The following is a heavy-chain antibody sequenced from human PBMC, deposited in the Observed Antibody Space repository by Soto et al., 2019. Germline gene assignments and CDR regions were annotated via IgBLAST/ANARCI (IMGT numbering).Heavy chain of an antibody. J-gene: IGHJ4*02. CDR2: VSGNGGTT. CDR1: GFTFTNYA. D-gene: IGHD6-13*01. CDR3: AKAIAAAGTAY. V-gene: IGHV3-23*01. Sequence: EVQVLESGGALVQPGGSLRLSCAASGFTFTNYAMSWVRQAPGKGLEWVSTVSGNGGTTYYADSVKGRFTISRDNSRNTLYLQMNSLRAEDTAVYYCAKAIAAAGTAYWGQGTLVTVSS.